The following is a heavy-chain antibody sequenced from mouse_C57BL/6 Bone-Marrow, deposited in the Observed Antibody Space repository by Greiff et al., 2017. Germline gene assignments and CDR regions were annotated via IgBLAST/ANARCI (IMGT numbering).Heavy chain of an antibody. V-gene: IGHV1-64*01. CDR3: ARLYDGYAWFAY. CDR2: IHPNSGST. D-gene: IGHD2-3*01. CDR1: GYTFTSYW. Sequence: QVQLQQPGAELVKPGASVKLSCKASGYTFTSYWMHWVKQRPGQGLEWIGMIHPNSGSTNYNEKFKSKATLTVDKSSSTAYMQLSSLTSEDSAVYYCARLYDGYAWFAYWGQGTLVTVSA. J-gene: IGHJ3*01.